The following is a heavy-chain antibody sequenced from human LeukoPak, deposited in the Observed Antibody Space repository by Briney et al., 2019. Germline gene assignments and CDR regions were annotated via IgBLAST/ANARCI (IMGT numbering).Heavy chain of an antibody. V-gene: IGHV3-7*03. CDR1: GFTFSSYW. J-gene: IGHJ6*02. D-gene: IGHD6-13*01. Sequence: GGSLRLSCAASGFTFSSYWMNWARQAPGKGLEWVASINHNGNVNYYVDSVKGRFTISRDNAKNSLYLQMSNLRAEDTAVYYCARPPYSSSYFYGLDVWGQGTTATVSS. CDR3: ARPPYSSSYFYGLDV. CDR2: INHNGNVN.